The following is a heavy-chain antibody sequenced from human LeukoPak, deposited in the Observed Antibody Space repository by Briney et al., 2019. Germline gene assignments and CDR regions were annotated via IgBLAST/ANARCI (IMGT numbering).Heavy chain of an antibody. J-gene: IGHJ4*02. CDR2: IKQDGSEK. V-gene: IGHV3-7*01. CDR1: GFTFSSYW. D-gene: IGHD6-19*01. CDR3: ARKEWDISRIAVAADFDY. Sequence: GGSLRLSCAASGFTFSSYWMSWVRQAPGKGLEWVANIKQDGSEKYYVDSVKGRFTISRDNAKNSLYLQMNSLRAEDTAVYYCARKEWDISRIAVAADFDYWGQGTLVTVSS.